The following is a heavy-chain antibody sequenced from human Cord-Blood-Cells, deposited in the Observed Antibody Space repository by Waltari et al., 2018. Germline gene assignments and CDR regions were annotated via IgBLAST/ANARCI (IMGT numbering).Heavy chain of an antibody. CDR3: ARDTSGGYEAFDI. Sequence: QVQLVQSGAEVKKPGASLKASSQASGYTLSSSGISWVRQGPGQGLEWMGWISAYNGNTNDAQKLQGRVTMTTDTSTSTAYMELRSLRSDDTAVYYCARDTSGGYEAFDIWGQGTMVTVSS. V-gene: IGHV1-18*04. CDR2: ISAYNGNT. D-gene: IGHD5-12*01. CDR1: GYTLSSSG. J-gene: IGHJ3*02.